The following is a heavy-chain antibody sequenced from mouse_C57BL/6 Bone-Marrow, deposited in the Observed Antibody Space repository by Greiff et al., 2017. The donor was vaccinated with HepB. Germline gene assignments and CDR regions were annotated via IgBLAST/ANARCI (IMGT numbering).Heavy chain of an antibody. Sequence: VQRVESGPELVKPGASVKISCKASGYAFSSSWMNWVKQRPGKGLEWIGRIYPGDGDTNYNGTFKGKATLTADKSSSTAYMQLSSLTSEDSAVYFCARRRAWLLWYFDVWGTGTTVTVSS. CDR1: GYAFSSSW. CDR3: ARRRAWLLWYFDV. D-gene: IGHD2-3*01. CDR2: IYPGDGDT. V-gene: IGHV1-82*01. J-gene: IGHJ1*03.